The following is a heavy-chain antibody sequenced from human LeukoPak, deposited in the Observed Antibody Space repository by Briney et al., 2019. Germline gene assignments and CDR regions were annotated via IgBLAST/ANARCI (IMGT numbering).Heavy chain of an antibody. J-gene: IGHJ4*02. V-gene: IGHV4-59*03. D-gene: IGHD1-7*01. Sequence: PSETLSLTCTVSGDSISSYYWSWIRQPPGKGLEWMGYISYSGSTNYHPSLKSRVTISIDTSKNQFSLRLSSVTAADTAVYYCATWNYRGSYYFDYWGQGTLVTVSS. CDR2: ISYSGST. CDR3: ATWNYRGSYYFDY. CDR1: GDSISSYY.